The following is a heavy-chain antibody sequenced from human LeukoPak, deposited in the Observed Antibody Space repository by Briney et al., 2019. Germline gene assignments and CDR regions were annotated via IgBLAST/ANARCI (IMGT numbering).Heavy chain of an antibody. Sequence: GGSLRLSCAASGFTFSDYVMSWVRQAPGQGLEWVSGISGSGGSTNYADSVKGRFTISRDNSKIMLFLQINSLRGEDTAVYYCAREGYSTSAFDYWGQGTLVTVSS. D-gene: IGHD6-6*01. J-gene: IGHJ4*02. CDR3: AREGYSTSAFDY. CDR1: GFTFSDYV. V-gene: IGHV3-23*01. CDR2: ISGSGGST.